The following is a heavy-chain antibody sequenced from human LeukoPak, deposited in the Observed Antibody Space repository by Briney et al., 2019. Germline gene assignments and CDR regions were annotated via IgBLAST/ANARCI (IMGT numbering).Heavy chain of an antibody. D-gene: IGHD6-19*01. CDR2: IYDSGST. J-gene: IGHJ4*02. CDR1: GGSISGYF. Sequence: PSEILSLTCTVSGGSISGYFWSWIRQPPGKGLEWIGYIYDSGSTNYSPSLKSRVNISVDTSRNQFSLKLSSVTAADTAVYYCARQYSSGWYPFDSWGQGTLVTVSS. CDR3: ARQYSSGWYPFDS. V-gene: IGHV4-59*08.